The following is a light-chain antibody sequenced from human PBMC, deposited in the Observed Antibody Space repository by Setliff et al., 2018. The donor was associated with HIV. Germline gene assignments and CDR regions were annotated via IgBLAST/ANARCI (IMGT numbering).Light chain of an antibody. Sequence: QSALAQAASVSGSPGQSITMSCTGTSRDVGGGSNYVSWFQQHPGKAPKLIIFDVNKRPPGVSDRFSASKSGNTASLTISGLQADDEADYYCCSFTSSNTYVFGTGTKVTV. CDR2: DVN. CDR3: CSFTSSNTYV. V-gene: IGLV2-14*03. CDR1: SRDVGGGSNY. J-gene: IGLJ1*01.